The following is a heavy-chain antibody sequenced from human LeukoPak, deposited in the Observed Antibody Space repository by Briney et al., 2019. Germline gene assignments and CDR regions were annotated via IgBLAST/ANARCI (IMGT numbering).Heavy chain of an antibody. CDR1: GFTFSGSP. CDR2: IRSKADNYAT. Sequence: GGSLRLSCAASGFTFSGSPILWVRQASGKGLERVGRIRSKADNYATAYAASVQGRCTISRDDSKSTAYLQLNSLKTEDTAVYHCTQSNYWGQGALVTVSS. V-gene: IGHV3-73*01. CDR3: TQSNY. J-gene: IGHJ4*02.